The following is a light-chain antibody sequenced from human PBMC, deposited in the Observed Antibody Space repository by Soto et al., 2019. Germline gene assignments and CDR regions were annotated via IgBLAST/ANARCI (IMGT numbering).Light chain of an antibody. CDR3: QVWHSSSFV. CDR1: NIGSQR. V-gene: IGLV3-21*02. Sequence: SYELTQPPSVSVAPGQTARITCGGDNIGSQRVHWYQQKPGQAPVLVVYDDSDRPSGIPERFSGSNSGNTATLTISRVEDGDEADYYCQVWHSSSFVFGIGTKLTVL. CDR2: DDS. J-gene: IGLJ1*01.